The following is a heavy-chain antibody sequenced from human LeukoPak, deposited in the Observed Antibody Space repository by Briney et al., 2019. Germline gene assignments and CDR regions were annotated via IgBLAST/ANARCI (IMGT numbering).Heavy chain of an antibody. D-gene: IGHD3-22*01. V-gene: IGHV1-18*01. J-gene: IGHJ4*02. Sequence: PAASVKVSCKASGYTFTSYGISWVRQAPGQGLEWMGWISAYNGNTNYAQKLQGRVTMTTDTSTSTAYMELRSLRSDDTTVYYCAREYYYDSSGHYLMPGGYWGQGTLVTVSS. CDR2: ISAYNGNT. CDR3: AREYYYDSSGHYLMPGGY. CDR1: GYTFTSYG.